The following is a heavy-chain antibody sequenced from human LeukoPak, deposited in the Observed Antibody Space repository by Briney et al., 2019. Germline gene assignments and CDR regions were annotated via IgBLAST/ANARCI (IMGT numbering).Heavy chain of an antibody. CDR3: ATLKNDYGGNDADY. J-gene: IGHJ4*02. D-gene: IGHD4-23*01. V-gene: IGHV3-21*01. CDR2: ISSSSSYI. CDR1: GFTFSSYS. Sequence: GGSLRLSCAASGFTFSSYSMNWVRQAPGKGLEWVSSISSSSSYIYYADSVKGRFTISRDNSKNTLYLQMNSLRAEDTAVYYCATLKNDYGGNDADYWGQGTLVTVSS.